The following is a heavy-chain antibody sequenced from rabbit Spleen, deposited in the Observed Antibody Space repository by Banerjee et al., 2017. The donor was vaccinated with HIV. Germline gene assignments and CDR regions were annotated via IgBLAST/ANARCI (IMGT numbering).Heavy chain of an antibody. CDR2: IHNGDGST. V-gene: IGHV1S40*01. Sequence: QSLEESGGDLVKPGASLTLTCTASGFTLSGYYMCWVRQAPGKGLEWIACIHNGDGSTYYASWAKGRFTISKTSSTTVDLKMTSLTAADTATYFCARGAWSTDCMNLWGPGTLVTVS. J-gene: IGHJ4*01. D-gene: IGHD7-1*01. CDR1: GFTLSGYY. CDR3: ARGAWSTDCMNL.